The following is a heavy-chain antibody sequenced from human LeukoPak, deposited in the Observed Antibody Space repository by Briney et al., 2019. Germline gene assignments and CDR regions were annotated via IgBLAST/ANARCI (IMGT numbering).Heavy chain of an antibody. V-gene: IGHV4-59*12. Sequence: SETLSLTCTVSGASINSYYWSWIRQPPGKGLEWIGYIYSSGSTNYNPSLKSRVTISVDSSKNHFSLKLSSVTAADTAVYYCARARRVLLWFGEFYWFDPWGQGTLVTVSS. CDR3: ARARRVLLWFGEFYWFDP. CDR2: IYSSGST. CDR1: GASINSYY. D-gene: IGHD3-10*01. J-gene: IGHJ5*02.